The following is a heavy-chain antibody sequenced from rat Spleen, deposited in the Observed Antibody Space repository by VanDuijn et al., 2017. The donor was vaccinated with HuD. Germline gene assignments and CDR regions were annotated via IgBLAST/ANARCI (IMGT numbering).Heavy chain of an antibody. CDR2: INTGGTNS. CDR1: GFSFSNYY. CDR3: TTATYTTDYLYVMDA. V-gene: IGHV5-25*01. D-gene: IGHD1-6*01. Sequence: EVQLVESGGGLVQPGRSMELSCEASGFSFSNYYMAWVRQAPTKGLEWVASINTGGTNSYYRDSVKGRFTISRDNAKSSLYLQMGSLRSEDTATYYCTTATYTTDYLYVMDAWGQGASVTVSS. J-gene: IGHJ4*01.